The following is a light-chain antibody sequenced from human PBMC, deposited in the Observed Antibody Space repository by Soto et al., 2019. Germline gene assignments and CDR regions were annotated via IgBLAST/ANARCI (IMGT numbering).Light chain of an antibody. CDR3: CSYAGSSAYV. Sequence: QSALTQPASVSGSPGQSITISCTGTSSDIGHYDYVSWYQQHPGKAPKLMIYEGSKRPSGVSNRFSGSKSGNTASLTISGLQAEDEADYYCCSYAGSSAYVFGTGTKLTVL. CDR2: EGS. J-gene: IGLJ1*01. V-gene: IGLV2-23*01. CDR1: SSDIGHYDY.